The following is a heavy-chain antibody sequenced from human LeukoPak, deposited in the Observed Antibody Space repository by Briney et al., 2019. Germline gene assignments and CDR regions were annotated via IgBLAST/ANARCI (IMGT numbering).Heavy chain of an antibody. D-gene: IGHD1-7*01. CDR3: ARDYWWNYDY. V-gene: IGHV3-30-3*01. CDR2: ISKDGSDK. CDR1: GFTFSDYA. J-gene: IGHJ4*02. Sequence: EGSLGLSCAASGFTFSDYAMHWVRQAPGKGLEWVAVISKDGSDKYYPGSVRGRFTISRDNSKNTIYLQMDSLRAEDTAIYYCARDYWWNYDYWGQGTLVTVSS.